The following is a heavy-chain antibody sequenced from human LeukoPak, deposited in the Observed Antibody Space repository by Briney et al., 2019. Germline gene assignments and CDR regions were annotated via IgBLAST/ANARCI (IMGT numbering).Heavy chain of an antibody. V-gene: IGHV1-3*02. Sequence: ASVTVSCKASGYTFTSYAMHWVRQAPGQRLEWMGWSNAGNGNTKYSQEFQGRVTITRDTSASTAYMELSSLRSEDMAVYYCARDLFLGYCSSTSCSDFDYWGQGTLVTVSS. CDR3: ARDLFLGYCSSTSCSDFDY. D-gene: IGHD2-2*01. CDR1: GYTFTSYA. CDR2: SNAGNGNT. J-gene: IGHJ4*02.